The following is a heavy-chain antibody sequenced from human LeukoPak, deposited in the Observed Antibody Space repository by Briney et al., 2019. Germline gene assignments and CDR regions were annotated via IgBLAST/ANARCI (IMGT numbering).Heavy chain of an antibody. Sequence: GGSLRLSCAASGNYWMPWVRQAPGKGLVWVSHVNSDGSWTSHADSVRGRLTISKDNAKNTVYLQMNNLRTEDTAVYYCVSFYETNWGRGTLVTVSS. D-gene: IGHD2-2*01. CDR1: GNYW. J-gene: IGHJ4*02. CDR2: VNSDGSWT. CDR3: VSFYETN. V-gene: IGHV3-74*01.